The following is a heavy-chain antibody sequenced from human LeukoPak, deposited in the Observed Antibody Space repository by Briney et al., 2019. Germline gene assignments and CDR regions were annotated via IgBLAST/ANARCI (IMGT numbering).Heavy chain of an antibody. D-gene: IGHD3-3*01. Sequence: PGGSLRLSCSASGFTFSSSAMSWVRQAPGKGLEWVSTISDSGGNTHYAIFVGGRFTISRDNSKNTLYLQMNSLRADDTAVYYCAKTSTITNFPWENWFDSWGQGTLVTVSS. V-gene: IGHV3-23*01. CDR3: AKTSTITNFPWENWFDS. CDR2: ISDSGGNT. CDR1: GFTFSSSA. J-gene: IGHJ5*01.